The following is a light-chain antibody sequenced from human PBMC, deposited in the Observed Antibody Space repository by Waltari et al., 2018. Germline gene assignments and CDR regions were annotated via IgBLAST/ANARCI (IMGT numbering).Light chain of an antibody. CDR3: CSYAGGSPRWV. CDR1: SRDVGSHNF. Sequence: QSALTQPAPVSGSPGQSITISCTESSRDVGSHNFVSWYQQHPGKAPKVMIYEDNKRPAGLSNRFSGSKSGNTASLTISGLQADDEADYYCCSYAGGSPRWVFGGGTKLTVL. CDR2: EDN. V-gene: IGLV2-23*01. J-gene: IGLJ3*02.